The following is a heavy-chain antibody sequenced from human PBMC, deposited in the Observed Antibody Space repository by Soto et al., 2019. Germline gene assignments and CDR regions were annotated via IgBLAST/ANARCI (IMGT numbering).Heavy chain of an antibody. CDR2: IYHSGST. CDR1: GGSISSSNW. Sequence: QVQLQESGPGLVKPSGSLSLTCAVSGGSISSSNWWSWVRQPPGKGLEWIGEIYHSGSTNYNPSLKSRVTISVDKSKNQFSLKLSSATAADTAVYYCAQGVGAGTPLRSRIFDYWGQGTLVTVSS. J-gene: IGHJ4*02. V-gene: IGHV4-4*02. D-gene: IGHD6-19*01. CDR3: AQGVGAGTPLRSRIFDY.